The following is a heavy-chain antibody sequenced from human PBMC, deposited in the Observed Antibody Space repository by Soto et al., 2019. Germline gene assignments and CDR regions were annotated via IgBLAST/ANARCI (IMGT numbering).Heavy chain of an antibody. CDR2: IYYSGST. V-gene: IGHV4-59*01. CDR1: GGSITNYY. J-gene: IGHJ4*02. CDR3: ARGGPSSKYFDY. D-gene: IGHD2-15*01. Sequence: SETLSLTCTVSGGSITNYYWSWIRQPPGKGLEWIGYIYYSGSTNYNPSLKSRITMSVDTSKNQFSLNLSSVTAADTAVYYCARGGPSSKYFDYWGQGTLVTVSS.